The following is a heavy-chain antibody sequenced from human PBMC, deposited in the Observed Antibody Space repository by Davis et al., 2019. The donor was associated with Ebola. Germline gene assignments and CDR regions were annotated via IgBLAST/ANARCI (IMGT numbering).Heavy chain of an antibody. CDR1: GFTFSSYW. CDR2: INNDGTST. Sequence: HTGGSLRLSCAASGFTFSSYWMHWVRQAPGKGLVWVSRINNDGTSTSYADSVKGRFTISRDNAKNTLYLQMNSLRAEDTAVYYCTKDTESAFQQWGQGTLVTVSS. CDR3: TKDTESAFQQ. V-gene: IGHV3-74*01. J-gene: IGHJ1*01.